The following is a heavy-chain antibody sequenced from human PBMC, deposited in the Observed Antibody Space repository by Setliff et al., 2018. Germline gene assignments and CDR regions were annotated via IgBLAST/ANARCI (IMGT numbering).Heavy chain of an antibody. CDR1: GYPFVGYY. J-gene: IGHJ4*02. Sequence: ASVKVSCKTSGYPFVGYYIYWMRQAPGQGPEWMGWIDPKSGRTKYAVKFQGRVTVTRDTSINTIYMEVSSLTSDDTAMYYCAKQGDLAFDYWGQGTQVTVSS. V-gene: IGHV1-2*02. CDR2: IDPKSGRT. D-gene: IGHD3-16*01. CDR3: AKQGDLAFDY.